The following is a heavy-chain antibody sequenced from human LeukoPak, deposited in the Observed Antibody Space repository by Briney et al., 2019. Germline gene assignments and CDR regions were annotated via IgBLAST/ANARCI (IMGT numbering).Heavy chain of an antibody. CDR1: GYTFTSYG. V-gene: IGHV1-18*01. J-gene: IGHJ4*02. CDR3: ARGVPYGDYSPSGY. Sequence: GASVKVSCKASGYTFTSYGISWVRQAPGQGVEWMGWISAYNGNTNYAQKLQGRVTMTTDTSTSTAYMELRSLRSDDTAVYYCARGVPYGDYSPSGYWGQGTLVTVSS. D-gene: IGHD4-17*01. CDR2: ISAYNGNT.